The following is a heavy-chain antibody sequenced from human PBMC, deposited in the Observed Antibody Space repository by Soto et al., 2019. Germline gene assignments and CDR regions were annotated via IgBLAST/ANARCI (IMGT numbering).Heavy chain of an antibody. V-gene: IGHV4-61*01. CDR3: ARDHGYCTGGSCFQSMDV. D-gene: IGHD2-15*01. CDR2: IYYSGST. Sequence: XETLSLPFTVSGGSVSSGRDYWSWIRQPPGKGLEWIGYIYYSGSTNYNPSLKSRVTISVDTSKNQFSLKLSSVTDADTAVYYCARDHGYCTGGSCFQSMDVWGQGTKVTFSS. CDR1: GGSVSSGRDY. J-gene: IGHJ6*02.